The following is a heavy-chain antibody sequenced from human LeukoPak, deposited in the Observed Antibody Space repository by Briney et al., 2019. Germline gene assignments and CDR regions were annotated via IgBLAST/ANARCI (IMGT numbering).Heavy chain of an antibody. CDR1: GGSISSGSYY. D-gene: IGHD6-13*01. CDR3: ARHAGRYSSSRGKESYFDY. Sequence: SQTLSLTCTVSGGSISSGSYYWSWIRQPAGKGLEWLGRIYTSGSTNYNPSLKSRVTISVDTSKNQFSLKLSSVTAADTAVYYCARHAGRYSSSRGKESYFDYWGQGTLVTVSS. V-gene: IGHV4-61*02. CDR2: IYTSGST. J-gene: IGHJ4*02.